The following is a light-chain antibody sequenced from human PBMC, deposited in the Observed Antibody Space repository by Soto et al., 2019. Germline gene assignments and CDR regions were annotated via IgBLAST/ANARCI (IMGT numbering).Light chain of an antibody. CDR1: QSVSSN. V-gene: IGKV3-15*01. J-gene: IGKJ2*01. Sequence: EIVMTQSPATLAVSPGERAALSCRASQSVSSNFACYQQKPGQAPRLLIYGASSRATGTPARFSGSGSGTEFTLTISSLQSEDFAVYYCQHYNNWPYTFGLGTKLEIK. CDR2: GAS. CDR3: QHYNNWPYT.